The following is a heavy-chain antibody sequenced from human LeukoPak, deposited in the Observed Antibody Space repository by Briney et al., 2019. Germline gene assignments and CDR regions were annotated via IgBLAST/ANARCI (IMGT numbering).Heavy chain of an antibody. CDR2: IYYSGST. V-gene: IGHV4-59*01. D-gene: IGHD1-26*01. CDR3: ARGGVGGAHDY. CDR1: GGSISSYY. Sequence: SETLSLTCTASGGSISSYYWSWIRQPPGKGLEWIGYIYYSGSTNYNPSLKSRVTISVDTSKNQFSLKLSSVTAADTAVYYCARGGVGGAHDYWGQGTLVTVSS. J-gene: IGHJ4*02.